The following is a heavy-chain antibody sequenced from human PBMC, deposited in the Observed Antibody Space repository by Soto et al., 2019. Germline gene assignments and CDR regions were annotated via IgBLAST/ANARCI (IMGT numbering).Heavy chain of an antibody. CDR3: ARRGSGSYDDY. CDR2: ISGSGGST. V-gene: IGHV3-23*01. D-gene: IGHD1-26*01. CDR1: GFTFSSYA. J-gene: IGHJ4*02. Sequence: EVQLLESGGGLVQPGGSLRLSCAASGFTFSSYAMRWVRQAPGKGLEWVSAISGSGGSTYYADSVKGRFTISRDNSRNALYLQMNSLGAEDTAVYYCARRGSGSYDDYWGQGTLVTVSS.